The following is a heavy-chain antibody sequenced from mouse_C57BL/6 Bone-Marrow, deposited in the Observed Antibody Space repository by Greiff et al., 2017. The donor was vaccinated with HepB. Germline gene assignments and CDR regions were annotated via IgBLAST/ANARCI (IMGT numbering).Heavy chain of an antibody. CDR1: GYSFTGYY. Sequence: EVQLQQSGPELVKPGASVKISCKASGYSFTGYYMNWVKQSPEKSLEWIGEINPSTGDTTYNQKFKAKATLTVDKSSSTADMQLKSLTSDDSAVYYCARRKSYYYGSFYYAMGYWGQGTSVTVSS. CDR3: ARRKSYYYGSFYYAMGY. CDR2: INPSTGDT. D-gene: IGHD1-1*01. V-gene: IGHV1-42*01. J-gene: IGHJ4*01.